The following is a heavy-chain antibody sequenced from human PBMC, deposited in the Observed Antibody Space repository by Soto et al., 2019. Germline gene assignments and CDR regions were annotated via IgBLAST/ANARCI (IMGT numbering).Heavy chain of an antibody. D-gene: IGHD6-19*01. Sequence: EVQLVESGGGLVQPGGSLRLSCAASGFTFSSYWMHWVRQAPGKGLVWVSRINSDGSSTSYADSVKGRFTISRDNAKNTLYLQMNSRRAEDTAVYYCARMWAVAGLYYYYGMDVWGQGTTVTVSS. CDR1: GFTFSSYW. V-gene: IGHV3-74*01. CDR2: INSDGSST. CDR3: ARMWAVAGLYYYYGMDV. J-gene: IGHJ6*02.